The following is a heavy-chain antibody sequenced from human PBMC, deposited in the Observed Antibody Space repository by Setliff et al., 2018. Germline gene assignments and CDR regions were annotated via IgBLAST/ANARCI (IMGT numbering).Heavy chain of an antibody. CDR2: IYYSGST. D-gene: IGHD3-22*01. Sequence: SETLSLTCTVSGGSISSYYWSWIRQPPGKGLEWIGYIYYSGSTNNNPSLKSRVTISVDTAKNQFSLKLSSVTAADTAVYYWARASYYYDSSGYYGAGAFEIWGQGTMVTVSS. CDR1: GGSISSYY. J-gene: IGHJ3*02. CDR3: ARASYYYDSSGYYGAGAFEI. V-gene: IGHV4-59*01.